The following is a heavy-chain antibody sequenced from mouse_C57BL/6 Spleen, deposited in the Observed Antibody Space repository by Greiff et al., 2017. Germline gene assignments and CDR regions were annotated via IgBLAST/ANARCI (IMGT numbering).Heavy chain of an antibody. CDR2: INPGSGGT. CDR3: ARGEGSSYWYFDV. V-gene: IGHV1-54*01. J-gene: IGHJ1*03. CDR1: GYAFTNYL. Sequence: VQLQQSGAELVRPGTSVKVSCKASGYAFTNYLIEWVKQRPGQGLEWIGVINPGSGGTNYNEKFKGKATLTADKSSSTAYMQLSSLTSEDSAVYFCARGEGSSYWYFDVWGTGTTVTVSA. D-gene: IGHD1-1*01.